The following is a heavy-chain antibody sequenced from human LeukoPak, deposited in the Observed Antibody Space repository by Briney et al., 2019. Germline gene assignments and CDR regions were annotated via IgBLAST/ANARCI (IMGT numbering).Heavy chain of an antibody. CDR1: GFTFSTYW. CDR3: ARADFWTGYYGY. CDR2: INTDGSSI. Sequence: GGSLILSCVASGFTFSTYWMHWVRQAPGKGLVWVSRINTDGSSISYADSVKGRFTISRDNAKNTLYLQMNSLRAEDTAVYYCARADFWTGYYGYWGQGILVTVSS. D-gene: IGHD3/OR15-3a*01. V-gene: IGHV3-74*01. J-gene: IGHJ4*02.